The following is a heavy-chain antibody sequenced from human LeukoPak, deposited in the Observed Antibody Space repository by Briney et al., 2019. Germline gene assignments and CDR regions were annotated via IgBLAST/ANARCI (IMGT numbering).Heavy chain of an antibody. J-gene: IGHJ4*02. D-gene: IGHD2-15*01. CDR3: ARQGGGWLINF. V-gene: IGHV4-59*08. Sequence: SETLSLICTVSGGSISCYYWSWIRQPPGKGLEWIGYIYYSGSTNYNPSLKSRVTISVDTSKNQFSLKLSSVTAADTAVCYCARQGGGWLINFWGQGTLVTVSS. CDR2: IYYSGST. CDR1: GGSISCYY.